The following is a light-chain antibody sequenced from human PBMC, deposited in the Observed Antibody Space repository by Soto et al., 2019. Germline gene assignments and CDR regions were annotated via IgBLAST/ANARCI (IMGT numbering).Light chain of an antibody. V-gene: IGLV2-8*01. CDR2: EVT. CDR3: SSYAGSNNPLYV. J-gene: IGLJ1*01. CDR1: SQSVSSYF. Sequence: TQSPATLSLSPGEKDTLSCRASQSVSSYFAWYQQHPGKAPKLMIYEVTKRPSGVPDCFSGSKSGNTASLTVSGLQAEDEADYYCSSYAGSNNPLYVFGTGTKVTVL.